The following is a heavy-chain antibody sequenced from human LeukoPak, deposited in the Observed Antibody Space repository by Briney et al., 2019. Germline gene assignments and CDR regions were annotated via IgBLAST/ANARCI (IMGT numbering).Heavy chain of an antibody. CDR2: MNPNSGNT. J-gene: IGHJ4*02. V-gene: IGHV1-8*01. D-gene: IGHD3-10*02. CDR3: ARGPSLDKSHVDN. CDR1: GYTFTTYH. Sequence: ASVKVSCKASGYTFTTYHINWVRQATGQGLEWMGWMNPNSGNTGYAQKFQGRVTMTRSTSIGTAYMELSSLTSDDTAVYYCARGPSLDKSHVDNWGQGTLVTVSS.